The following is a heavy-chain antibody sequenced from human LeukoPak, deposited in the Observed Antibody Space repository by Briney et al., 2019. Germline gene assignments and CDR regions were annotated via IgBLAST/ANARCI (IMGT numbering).Heavy chain of an antibody. V-gene: IGHV4-4*07. CDR2: IYTSGST. J-gene: IGHJ6*03. CDR3: ARGHIVVVPAATVYYYYYMDV. Sequence: SETLSLTCTVSGGSISSYYWSWIRQPAGKGLEWIGRIYTSGSTNYNPSLKSRVTMSVDTSKNQFSLKLSSVTAADTAVYYCARGHIVVVPAATVYYYYYMDVWGKGTTVTISS. CDR1: GGSISSYY. D-gene: IGHD2-2*01.